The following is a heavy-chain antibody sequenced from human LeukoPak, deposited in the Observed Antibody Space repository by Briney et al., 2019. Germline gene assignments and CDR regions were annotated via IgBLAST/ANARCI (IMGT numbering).Heavy chain of an antibody. V-gene: IGHV1-69*13. CDR3: ARVRVCSGGSCYSYYYDSSGYLDY. D-gene: IGHD3-22*01. J-gene: IGHJ4*02. CDR2: IIPIFGTA. CDR1: GYTFTSYA. Sequence: SVKVSCTASGYTFTSYAISWVRQAPGQGLEWMGGIIPIFGTANYAQKFQGRVTITADESTSTAYMELSSLRSEDTAVYYCARVRVCSGGSCYSYYYDSSGYLDYWGQGTLVTVSS.